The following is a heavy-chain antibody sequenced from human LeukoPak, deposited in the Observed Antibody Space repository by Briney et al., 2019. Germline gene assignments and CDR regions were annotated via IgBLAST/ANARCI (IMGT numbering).Heavy chain of an antibody. Sequence: SETLSLTCAVSGYSISSGYYWGWIRQPPGKGLEWIGSIYHSGSTYYNPSLKSRVTISVDTSKNQFSLKLSSVTAADTAVYYCARTYDFWSGDLNCFDPWGQGTLVTVSS. CDR3: ARTYDFWSGDLNCFDP. CDR2: IYHSGST. V-gene: IGHV4-38-2*01. CDR1: GYSISSGYY. J-gene: IGHJ5*02. D-gene: IGHD3-3*01.